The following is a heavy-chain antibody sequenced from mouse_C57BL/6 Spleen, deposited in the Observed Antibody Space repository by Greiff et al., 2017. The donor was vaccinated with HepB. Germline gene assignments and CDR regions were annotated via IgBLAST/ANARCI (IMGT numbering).Heavy chain of an antibody. Sequence: QVQLQQSGAELVKPGASVKMSCKASGYTFTSYWITWVKQRPGQGLEWIGDIYPGSGSTNYNEKFKSKATLTVDTSSSTAYMQLSSLTSEDSAVYYCARSRYYYYGSDAMDYWGQGTSVTVSS. CDR2: IYPGSGST. CDR1: GYTFTSYW. J-gene: IGHJ4*01. CDR3: ARSRYYYYGSDAMDY. D-gene: IGHD1-1*01. V-gene: IGHV1-55*01.